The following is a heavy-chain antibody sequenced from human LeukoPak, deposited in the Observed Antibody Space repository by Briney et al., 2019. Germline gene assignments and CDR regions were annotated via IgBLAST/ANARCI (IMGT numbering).Heavy chain of an antibody. Sequence: RASETLSLTCTVSGGSISSYYWSWIRQPAGKGLEWIGRIYTSGSTNYNPSLKSRVTMSVDTSKNQFSLKLSSVTAADTAVYYCAGDYGDPGYYYYYYGMDVWGQGTTVTVSS. CDR1: GGSISSYY. J-gene: IGHJ6*02. D-gene: IGHD4-17*01. CDR3: AGDYGDPGYYYYYYGMDV. V-gene: IGHV4-4*07. CDR2: IYTSGST.